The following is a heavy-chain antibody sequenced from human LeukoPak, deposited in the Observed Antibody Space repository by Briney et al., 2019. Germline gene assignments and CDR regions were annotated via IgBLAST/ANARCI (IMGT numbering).Heavy chain of an antibody. CDR3: TISSGYYYESAFDY. CDR1: GFTFSNAW. Sequence: GGSLRLSCAASGFTFSNAWMSWVRQAPGKGLEWVGHIKSKTDGGTTDYAAPVKGRFTISRDDSKNTLYLQMNSLKTEDTAVCYCTISSGYYYESAFDYWGQGTLVTVSS. V-gene: IGHV3-15*01. CDR2: IKSKTDGGTT. J-gene: IGHJ4*02. D-gene: IGHD3-22*01.